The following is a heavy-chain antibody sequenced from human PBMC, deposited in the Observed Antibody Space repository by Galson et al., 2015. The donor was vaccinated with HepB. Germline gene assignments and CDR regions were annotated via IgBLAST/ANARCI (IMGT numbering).Heavy chain of an antibody. D-gene: IGHD5-18*01. J-gene: IGHJ6*02. Sequence: SLRLSCAASGFTFSSYSMNWVRQAPGKGLEWVSYISSSSSTIYYADSVKGRFTISRDNAKNSLYLQMNSLRDEDTAVYYCAVDTAMERYYYYYGMDVWGQGTTVTVSS. CDR2: ISSSSSTI. CDR3: AVDTAMERYYYYYGMDV. CDR1: GFTFSSYS. V-gene: IGHV3-48*02.